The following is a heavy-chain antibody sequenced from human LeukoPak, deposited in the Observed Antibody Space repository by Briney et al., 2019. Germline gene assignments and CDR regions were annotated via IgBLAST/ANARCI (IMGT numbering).Heavy chain of an antibody. Sequence: GGSLRLSCAASGFTFSSYGMHWVRQAPGKGLEWVAVIWYDGSNKYYADSVKGRFTISRDNSKNTLYLQMNSLRAEDTAVYYCARASYSRYSYGPYFDYWGQGTLVTVSS. V-gene: IGHV3-33*01. CDR2: IWYDGSNK. D-gene: IGHD5-18*01. CDR1: GFTFSSYG. CDR3: ARASYSRYSYGPYFDY. J-gene: IGHJ4*02.